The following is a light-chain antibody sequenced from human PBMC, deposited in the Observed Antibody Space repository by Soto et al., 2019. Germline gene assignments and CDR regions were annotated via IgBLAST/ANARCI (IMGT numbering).Light chain of an antibody. CDR2: DVS. CDR1: SSGAADYNY. Sequence: QSALTQPASVSGSPGQSVTISCSGISSGAADYNYVSWYQQHPGKAPKLMISDVSNRPSGISDRFSGSKSGNTASLTISGLQAADEADYYCSSYTISTTVFGTGTKLTVL. J-gene: IGLJ1*01. V-gene: IGLV2-14*01. CDR3: SSYTISTTV.